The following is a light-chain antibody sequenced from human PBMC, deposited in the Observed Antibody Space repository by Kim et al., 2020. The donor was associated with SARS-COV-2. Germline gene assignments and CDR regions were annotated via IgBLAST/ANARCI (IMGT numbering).Light chain of an antibody. CDR2: AAS. CDR1: QSINSW. V-gene: IGKV1-5*01. J-gene: IGKJ2*01. Sequence: SVGDRVTITCRASQSINSWLAWYQQKPGKAPKLLIYAASSLESGVPSRFSGSASGTEFTLTITSLQPDDFATYYCQQYNYYPYTFGQGTKLEI. CDR3: QQYNYYPYT.